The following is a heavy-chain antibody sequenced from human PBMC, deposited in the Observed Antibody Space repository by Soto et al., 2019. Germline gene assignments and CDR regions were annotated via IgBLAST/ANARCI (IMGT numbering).Heavy chain of an antibody. Sequence: GGSLRLSCVASGFTFSSHTMHWVRQAPGKGLEWVTFIYPDGNGKHYAESVKGRFTTSRDNSKNTMYLQMNSLRVEDTALYYCASQSSNNWYYYGMDVWGQGTTVTVSS. J-gene: IGHJ6*02. CDR1: GFTFSSHT. V-gene: IGHV3-30-3*01. D-gene: IGHD6-13*01. CDR2: IYPDGNGK. CDR3: ASQSSNNWYYYGMDV.